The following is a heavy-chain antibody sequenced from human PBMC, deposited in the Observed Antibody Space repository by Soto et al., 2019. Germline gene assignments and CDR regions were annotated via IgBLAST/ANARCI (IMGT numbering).Heavy chain of an antibody. CDR3: ARYGGYMVRGVREFDY. D-gene: IGHD3-10*01. CDR1: GGTFSSYA. Sequence: GASVKVSCKASGGTFSSYAVSWVRQAPGQGLEWMGGIIPIFGTANYAQKFQGRVTITADESTSTAYMELSSLRSEDTAVYYCARYGGYMVRGVREFDYWGQGTLVTVSS. V-gene: IGHV1-69*13. CDR2: IIPIFGTA. J-gene: IGHJ4*02.